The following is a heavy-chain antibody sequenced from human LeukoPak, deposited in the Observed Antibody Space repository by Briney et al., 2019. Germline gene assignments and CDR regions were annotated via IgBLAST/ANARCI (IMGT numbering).Heavy chain of an antibody. CDR3: ARDPDSSGYYWFDP. J-gene: IGHJ5*02. Sequence: GASVKVSCKASGYTFTGYYMHWVRQAPGQGLEWVGWINPNSGGTNYAQKFQGRVTMTRDTSTSTAYMELSRLRSDDTAVYYCARDPDSSGYYWFDPWGQGTLVTVSS. CDR2: INPNSGGT. CDR1: GYTFTGYY. D-gene: IGHD3-22*01. V-gene: IGHV1-2*02.